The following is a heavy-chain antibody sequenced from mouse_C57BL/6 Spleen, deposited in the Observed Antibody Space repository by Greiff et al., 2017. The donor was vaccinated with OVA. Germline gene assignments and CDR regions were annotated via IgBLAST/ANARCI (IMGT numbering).Heavy chain of an antibody. V-gene: IGHV8-12*01. CDR3: AGRDKGNGFSYWYVGV. CDR2: IYWDDDK. CDR1: GFSLSTSGMG. D-gene: IGHD2-2*01. J-gene: IGHJ1*03. Sequence: QVTLKECGPGILQSSQTLSLTCSFSGFSLSTSGMGVSWIRQPSGKGLEWLAHIYWDDDKRYNPSLKSRRTISKVTSRNQVFLKITCVDTADTATYYWAGRDKGNGFSYWYVGVWGTGTTVTVAS.